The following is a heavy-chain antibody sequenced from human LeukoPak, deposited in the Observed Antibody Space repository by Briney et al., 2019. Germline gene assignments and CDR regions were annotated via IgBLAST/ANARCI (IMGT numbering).Heavy chain of an antibody. CDR3: ARAPLYGDSPDY. Sequence: ASVKVSCRASGYTFTSYGISWVRQAPGQGLEWMGWISAYNGNTNYAQKLQGRVTMTTDTSTSTAYMELRSLRSDDTAVYYCARAPLYGDSPDYWGQGTLVTVSS. CDR1: GYTFTSYG. V-gene: IGHV1-18*01. D-gene: IGHD4-17*01. CDR2: ISAYNGNT. J-gene: IGHJ4*02.